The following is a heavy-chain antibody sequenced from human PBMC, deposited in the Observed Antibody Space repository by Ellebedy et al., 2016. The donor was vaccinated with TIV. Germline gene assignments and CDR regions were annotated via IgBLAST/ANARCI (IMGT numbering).Heavy chain of an antibody. CDR3: AREDSKNYGSGYDY. CDR2: ISPNNGGI. J-gene: IGHJ4*02. V-gene: IGHV1-2*02. Sequence: AASVTVSCKASRFIFTGYYMHWVRQAPGQGLEWMGWISPNNGGISYAQKFQGRVTMTRDTSISTAYMELSRLRSDDTAVYYCAREDSKNYGSGYDYWGQGTLVTVSS. D-gene: IGHD3-10*01. CDR1: RFIFTGYY.